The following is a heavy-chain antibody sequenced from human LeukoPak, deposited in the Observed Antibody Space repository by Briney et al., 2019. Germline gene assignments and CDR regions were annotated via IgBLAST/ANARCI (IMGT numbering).Heavy chain of an antibody. D-gene: IGHD6-13*01. CDR3: AKGGQLVHTHCNWFDP. Sequence: PGGSLRLSCAASGFTFSSYAMSRVRQAPGKGLEWVSAISGSGGSTYYADSVKGRFTISRDNSKNTLYLQMNSLRAEDTAVYYCAKGGQLVHTHCNWFDPWGQGTLVTVSS. V-gene: IGHV3-23*01. CDR2: ISGSGGST. CDR1: GFTFSSYA. J-gene: IGHJ5*02.